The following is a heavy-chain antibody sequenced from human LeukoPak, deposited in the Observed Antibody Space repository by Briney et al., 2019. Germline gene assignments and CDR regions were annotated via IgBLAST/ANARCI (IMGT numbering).Heavy chain of an antibody. CDR2: ITGSGGST. Sequence: GGSLTLSCAASGFTFSSYAMNWVRQAPGKGLEWVSAITGSGGSTYYADSVKGRFTISRDNSKNTLFLQMNSLRAEDTAVYYCAKVAYSSGWDSFDYWGQGTLVTVSS. V-gene: IGHV3-23*01. CDR3: AKVAYSSGWDSFDY. CDR1: GFTFSSYA. J-gene: IGHJ4*02. D-gene: IGHD6-19*01.